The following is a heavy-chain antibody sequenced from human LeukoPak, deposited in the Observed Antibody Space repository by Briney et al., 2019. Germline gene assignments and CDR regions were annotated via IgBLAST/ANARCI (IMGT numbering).Heavy chain of an antibody. D-gene: IGHD2-8*01. Sequence: GGSLRLSCVVSGIPFSDYYMNWIRLAPGKGLEWISYISASSSYRDYADSVKGRFTISRDNSKSTLYLQMTSLRAEDTAVYYCAKSWGYCSNGVCGPFDPWGQGTLVTVSS. CDR2: ISASSSYR. CDR3: AKSWGYCSNGVCGPFDP. J-gene: IGHJ5*02. CDR1: GIPFSDYY. V-gene: IGHV3-11*03.